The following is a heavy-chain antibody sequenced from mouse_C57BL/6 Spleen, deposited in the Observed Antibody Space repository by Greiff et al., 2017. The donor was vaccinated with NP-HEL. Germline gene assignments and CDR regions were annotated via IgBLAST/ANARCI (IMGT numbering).Heavy chain of an antibody. CDR2: INPNNGGT. CDR3: ARGDYDEGDYYAMDY. V-gene: IGHV1-18*01. J-gene: IGHJ4*01. CDR1: GYTFTDYN. D-gene: IGHD2-4*01. Sequence: VQLKESGPELVKPGASVKIPCKASGYTFTDYNMDWVKQSHGKSLEWIGDINPNNGGTIYNQKFKGKATLTVDKSSSTAYMELRSLTSEDTAVYYCARGDYDEGDYYAMDYWGQGTSVTVSS.